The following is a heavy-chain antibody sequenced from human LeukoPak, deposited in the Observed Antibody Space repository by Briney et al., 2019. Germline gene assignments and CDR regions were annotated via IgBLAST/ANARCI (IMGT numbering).Heavy chain of an antibody. CDR3: ARDDVGPNFGSYYGNNWFDP. V-gene: IGHV1-3*01. J-gene: IGHJ5*02. D-gene: IGHD1-26*01. CDR1: GYTFTSYA. Sequence: ASVKVSCKASGYTFTSYAMHWVRQAPGQRLEWMGWINAGNGNTKYSQKFQGRVTITRDTSASTAFMELSSLRSEDTAVYYCARDDVGPNFGSYYGNNWFDPWGQGTLVTVSS. CDR2: INAGNGNT.